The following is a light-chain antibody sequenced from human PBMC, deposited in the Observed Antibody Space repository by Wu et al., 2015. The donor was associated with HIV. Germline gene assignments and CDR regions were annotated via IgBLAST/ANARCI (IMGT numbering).Light chain of an antibody. CDR2: DAF. CDR3: QQRSDWPLT. V-gene: IGKV3-11*01. Sequence: EIVLTQSPATLSLSPGERATLSCRASQSISSYLGWYQQKPGQAPRLLIYDAFKRATGIPARFSGSGSGTDFTLTISSLEPEDFAVYYCQQRSDWPLTFGGGTKVEI. J-gene: IGKJ4*01. CDR1: QSISSY.